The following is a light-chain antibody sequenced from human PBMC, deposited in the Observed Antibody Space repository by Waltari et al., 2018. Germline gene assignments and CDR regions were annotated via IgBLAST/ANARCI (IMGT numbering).Light chain of an antibody. CDR2: GAF. V-gene: IGKV3-15*01. CDR1: QIVSSN. Sequence: IVMSHSPAPLPVSPGERATLSGRASQIVSSNLAWYQQKPGHGPRLLIYGAFTRTTGIPARFGGRGSETEVTLSISSLQSEDFAVYDCQQNDTWQGTFGQETKVEI. CDR3: QQNDTWQGT. J-gene: IGKJ1*01.